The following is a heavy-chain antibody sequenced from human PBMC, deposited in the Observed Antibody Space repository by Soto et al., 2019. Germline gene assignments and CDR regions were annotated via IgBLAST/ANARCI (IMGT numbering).Heavy chain of an antibody. CDR2: ITGSGVST. D-gene: IGHD2-15*01. CDR3: ARRGNEGYFDY. V-gene: IGHV3-23*01. J-gene: IGHJ4*02. CDR1: GFTFSSYN. Sequence: GGSLRLSCAASGFTFSSYNLNWVRQAPGQGLEWVSTITGSGVSTYYADSVKGRFTISRDNSKDRLYLQMNSLRADDTAVYYCARRGNEGYFDYWGQGTLVTVSS.